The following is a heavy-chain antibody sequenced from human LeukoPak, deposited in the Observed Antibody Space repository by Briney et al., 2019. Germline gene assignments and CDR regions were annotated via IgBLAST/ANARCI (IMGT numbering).Heavy chain of an antibody. D-gene: IGHD4-17*01. CDR1: GGTFSSYA. Sequence: SVKVSCKASGGTFSSYAISWVRQDPGQGLEWMGGIIPIFGTANYAQKFQGRVTITADESTSTAYMELSSLRSEDTAVYYCARDPPTVTTRKYGMDVWGQGTTVTVSS. CDR3: ARDPPTVTTRKYGMDV. V-gene: IGHV1-69*01. CDR2: IIPIFGTA. J-gene: IGHJ6*02.